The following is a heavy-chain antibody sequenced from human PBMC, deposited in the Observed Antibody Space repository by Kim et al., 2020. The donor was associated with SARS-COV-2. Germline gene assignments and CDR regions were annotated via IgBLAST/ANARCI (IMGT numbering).Heavy chain of an antibody. CDR3: TTDQRSSSFFDY. CDR1: GFTFSNAW. V-gene: IGHV3-15*01. J-gene: IGHJ4*02. CDR2: IKSKTDGGTT. Sequence: GGSLRLSCAASGFTFSNAWMSWVRQAPGKGLEWVGRIKSKTDGGTTDYAAPVKGRFTISRDDSKNTLYLQMNSLKTEDTAVYYCTTDQRSSSFFDYWGQGTLVTVSS. D-gene: IGHD6-13*01.